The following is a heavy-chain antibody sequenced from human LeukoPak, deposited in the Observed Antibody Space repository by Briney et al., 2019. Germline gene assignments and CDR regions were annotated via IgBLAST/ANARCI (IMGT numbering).Heavy chain of an antibody. Sequence: SVKVSCKASGGTFSGYAISWVRQAPGQGLEWMGGIIPIFGTANYAQKFQGRVTITADKSTSTAYMELSSLRSEDTAVYCCARATEDIVVVPATYYYYGMDVWGKGTTVTVSS. CDR1: GGTFSGYA. D-gene: IGHD2-2*01. CDR2: IIPIFGTA. J-gene: IGHJ6*04. V-gene: IGHV1-69*06. CDR3: ARATEDIVVVPATYYYYGMDV.